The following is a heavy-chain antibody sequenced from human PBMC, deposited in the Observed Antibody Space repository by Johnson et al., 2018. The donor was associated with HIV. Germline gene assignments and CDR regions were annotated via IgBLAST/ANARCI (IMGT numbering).Heavy chain of an antibody. Sequence: VQLLESGGGLVQPGGSLRLSCAASGFTFSSYAMSWVRQAPGKGLEWVSAISGSGGSTYYADSVKGRFTISRDNSKNTLYLQMNSLRAEDTAVYYCAKDQSYYDSSAPHDAFDIWGQGTMVTVSS. V-gene: IGHV3-23*01. D-gene: IGHD3-22*01. J-gene: IGHJ3*02. CDR2: ISGSGGST. CDR3: AKDQSYYDSSAPHDAFDI. CDR1: GFTFSSYA.